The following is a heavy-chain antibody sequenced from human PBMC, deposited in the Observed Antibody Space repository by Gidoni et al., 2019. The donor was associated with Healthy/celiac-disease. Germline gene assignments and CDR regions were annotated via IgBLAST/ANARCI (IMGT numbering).Heavy chain of an antibody. V-gene: IGHV3-23*01. Sequence: EVQLLESGGGLVQPGGSLRLSCAASGFTFSSYAMSWVRQAPGKGLEWVSAISGSGGSTYYADSVKGRFTISRDNSKNTLYLQMNSLRAEDTAVYYCAKDADPQVYDYVWGSYRYTHSHFDYWGQGTLVTVSS. CDR1: GFTFSSYA. J-gene: IGHJ4*02. D-gene: IGHD3-16*02. CDR3: AKDADPQVYDYVWGSYRYTHSHFDY. CDR2: ISGSGGST.